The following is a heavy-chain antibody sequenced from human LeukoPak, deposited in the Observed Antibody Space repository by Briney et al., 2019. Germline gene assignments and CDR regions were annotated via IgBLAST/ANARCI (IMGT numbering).Heavy chain of an antibody. CDR3: TTELGYCSGGSCPVPNWFDP. Sequence: GGSLRLSCAASGFTFSNAWMSWVRQAPGKGLEWVGRIKSKTDGGTTDYAAPVKGRFTISRDDSKNTLYLQMNSLETEDTAVYYCTTELGYCSGGSCPVPNWFDPWGQGTLVTVSS. V-gene: IGHV3-15*01. D-gene: IGHD2-15*01. CDR1: GFTFSNAW. CDR2: IKSKTDGGTT. J-gene: IGHJ5*02.